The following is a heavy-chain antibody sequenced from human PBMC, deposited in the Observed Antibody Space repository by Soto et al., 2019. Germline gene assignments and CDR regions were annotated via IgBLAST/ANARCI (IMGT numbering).Heavy chain of an antibody. D-gene: IGHD6-13*01. CDR2: ISAYNGNT. V-gene: IGHV1-18*01. CDR3: AREGRIAAAAYYYYYGMDV. CDR1: GYTFTSYG. Sequence: QVQLVQSGAEVKKPGASVKVSCKASGYTFTSYGISWVRQAPGQGLEWMGWISAYNGNTNYAQKLQGRVTMTTDTSTSTAYMELRSLRSDDTVVYYCAREGRIAAAAYYYYYGMDVWGQGTTVTVSS. J-gene: IGHJ6*02.